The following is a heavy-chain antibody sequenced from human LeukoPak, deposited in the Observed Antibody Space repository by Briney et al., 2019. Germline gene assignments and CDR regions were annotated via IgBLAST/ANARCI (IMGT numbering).Heavy chain of an antibody. D-gene: IGHD2-2*01. CDR3: ARDTSAFLTGYYYMDV. CDR1: GITFSGSG. V-gene: IGHV3-23*01. CDR2: ISGSGSNT. Sequence: GGSLRLSCAASGITFSGSGMSWVRQAPGKGLEWVSTISGSGSNTHYADSVKGRFTISRDNYKDTLYLQMNSLRAEDTAVYYCARDTSAFLTGYYYMDVWGKGTTVTVSS. J-gene: IGHJ6*03.